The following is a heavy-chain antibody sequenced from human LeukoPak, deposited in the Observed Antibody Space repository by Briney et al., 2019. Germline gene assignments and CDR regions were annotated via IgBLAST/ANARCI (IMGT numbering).Heavy chain of an antibody. J-gene: IGHJ4*02. Sequence: PSETLSLTCGVSGYSISSGYFWGWIRQPPGKDLEWIGSIYHSGTTYYNLFLKSRVTISVDSSKNHFSLNVNSVTAADTAVYYCARAYSNTPGNDCFDYWGQGTLVTVPS. D-gene: IGHD4-11*01. CDR2: IYHSGTT. V-gene: IGHV4-38-2*01. CDR1: GYSISSGYF. CDR3: ARAYSNTPGNDCFDY.